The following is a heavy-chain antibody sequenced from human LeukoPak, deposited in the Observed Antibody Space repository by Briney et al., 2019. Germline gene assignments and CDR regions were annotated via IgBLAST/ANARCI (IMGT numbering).Heavy chain of an antibody. V-gene: IGHV3-23*01. CDR1: GFTFSSYA. Sequence: GGSLRLSCAASGFTFSSYAMSWVRQAPGKGLEWVSAISGSGGSTYYADSVKGRFTISRDNSKNTLYLQMNSLRAEDTAVYYCAKQGDYGDYKDHEFGYWGQGTLVTVSS. D-gene: IGHD4-17*01. CDR3: AKQGDYGDYKDHEFGY. J-gene: IGHJ4*02. CDR2: ISGSGGST.